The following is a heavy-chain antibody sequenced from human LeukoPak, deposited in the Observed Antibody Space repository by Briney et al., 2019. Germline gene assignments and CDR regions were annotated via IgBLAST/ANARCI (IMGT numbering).Heavy chain of an antibody. CDR2: IYHSGST. Sequence: SQTLSLTCAVSGGSISSGGYSWSWIRQPPGKGLEWIGYIYHSGSTYYNPSLKSRVTISVDRSKNQFSLKLSSVTAADTAVYYCARGDVYGNEYFQHWGQGALVTVSS. D-gene: IGHD5/OR15-5a*01. V-gene: IGHV4-30-2*01. CDR1: GGSISSGGYS. J-gene: IGHJ1*01. CDR3: ARGDVYGNEYFQH.